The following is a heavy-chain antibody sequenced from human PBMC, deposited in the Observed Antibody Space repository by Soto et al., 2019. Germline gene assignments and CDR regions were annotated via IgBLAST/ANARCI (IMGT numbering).Heavy chain of an antibody. CDR1: GYSISGGYY. J-gene: IGHJ4*02. Sequence: SETLSLTCAVSGYSISGGYYWGWIRQPPGKGLEWIGSIYHSGSTYYNPSLKSRVTISVDTSKNQFSLKLSSVTAADTAVYYCARVGRHIVGATADYWGQGTLVTVSS. D-gene: IGHD1-26*01. CDR2: IYHSGST. V-gene: IGHV4-38-2*01. CDR3: ARVGRHIVGATADY.